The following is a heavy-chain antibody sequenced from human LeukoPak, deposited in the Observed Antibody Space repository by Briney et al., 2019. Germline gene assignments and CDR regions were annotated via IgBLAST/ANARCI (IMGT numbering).Heavy chain of an antibody. CDR3: ARDPYYDSSGYQAGGDY. J-gene: IGHJ4*02. V-gene: IGHV3-21*01. Sequence: GGSLRLSCAASGFTFRSYGMHWARQAPGKGLEWVSSISSSSSYIYYADSVKGRFTISRDNAKNSLYLQMNSLRAEDTAVYYCARDPYYDSSGYQAGGDYWGQGTLVTVSS. D-gene: IGHD3-22*01. CDR2: ISSSSSYI. CDR1: GFTFRSYG.